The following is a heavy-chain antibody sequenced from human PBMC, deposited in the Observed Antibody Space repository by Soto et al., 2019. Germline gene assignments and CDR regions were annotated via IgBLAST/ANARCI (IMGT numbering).Heavy chain of an antibody. D-gene: IGHD2-8*01. CDR1: GYSFTDYH. CDR3: ARGDSTDCSNGVCSFFYNHDMGV. J-gene: IGHJ6*02. Sequence: SVKVSCKASGYSFTDYHIHWVRQAPGQGLEWLGRINPKSGGTSTAQKFQGWVTMTTDTSISTASMELTRLTSDDTAIYYCARGDSTDCSNGVCSFFYNHDMGVWGQGTTVTVSS. CDR2: INPKSGGT. V-gene: IGHV1-2*04.